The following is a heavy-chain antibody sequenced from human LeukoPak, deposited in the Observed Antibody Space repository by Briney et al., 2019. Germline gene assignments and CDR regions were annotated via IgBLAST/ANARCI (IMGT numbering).Heavy chain of an antibody. CDR1: GGSISSYY. CDR2: IYYSGST. Sequence: KPSETLSLTCTVSGGSISSYYWSWIRQPPGKGLEWIGYIYYSGSTNYNPSLKSRVTISVDTSKNQFSLKLSSVTAADTAVYYCARGYGGNSAGAFDIWGQGTMVTVSS. D-gene: IGHD4-23*01. V-gene: IGHV4-59*08. CDR3: ARGYGGNSAGAFDI. J-gene: IGHJ3*02.